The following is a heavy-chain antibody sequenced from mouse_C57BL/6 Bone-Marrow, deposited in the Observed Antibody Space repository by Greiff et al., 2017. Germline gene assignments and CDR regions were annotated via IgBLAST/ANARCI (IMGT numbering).Heavy chain of an antibody. V-gene: IGHV7-1*01. CDR3: ARDGDYAMDC. CDR2: SRNKANDYTT. Sequence: EVKLVESGGGLVQSGRSLRLSCATSGFTFSDFYMEWVRQAPGKGLEWIAASRNKANDYTTEDSGSGKGRFSVSRDTSQSILYLQMNALRAEDTAIYYCARDGDYAMDCWGQGTSVTVSS. J-gene: IGHJ4*01. CDR1: GFTFSDFY.